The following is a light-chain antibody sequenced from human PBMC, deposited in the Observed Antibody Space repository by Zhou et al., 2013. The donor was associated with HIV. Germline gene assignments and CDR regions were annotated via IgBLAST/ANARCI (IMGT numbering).Light chain of an antibody. V-gene: IGKV1-9*01. J-gene: IGKJ1*01. CDR3: QQDYNSRT. Sequence: DIQLTQSPSFLSASVGDRVTITCRASQGISSYLAWYQQKPGKAPKLLIYGASTRATNIPARFSGSGSGTDFTLTISSLQPEDFAVYHCQQDYNSRTFGQGTKVEIK. CDR2: GAS. CDR1: QGISSY.